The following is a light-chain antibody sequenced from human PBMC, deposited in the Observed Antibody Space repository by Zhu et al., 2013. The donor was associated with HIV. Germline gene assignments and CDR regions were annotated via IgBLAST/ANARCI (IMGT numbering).Light chain of an antibody. CDR1: QSVANS. J-gene: IGKJ2*01. V-gene: IGKV3-20*01. CDR2: DAS. CDR3: QHYGGSPYT. Sequence: EIVLTQSPVTLSLSPGERATLSCRASQSVANSLAWYQQKPGQAPRLVIYDASRRATGIPARFSGSGSGTDFTLTISSLEPEDFAVYFCQHYGGSPYTFGQGTKLEMK.